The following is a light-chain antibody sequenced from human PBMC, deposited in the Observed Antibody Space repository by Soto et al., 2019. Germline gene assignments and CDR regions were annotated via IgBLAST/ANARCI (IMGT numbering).Light chain of an antibody. J-gene: IGKJ4*01. CDR1: ESVDIY. CDR2: HAS. Sequence: ETVLTQSPATLSLSPGERATLSCRASESVDIYLAWYQQKPGQAPRLLIYHASNRATGIPARFSGSGSGTDFTPTISSLEPEDSAVYYCQQRRNWPPLTFGGGTRVEIK. V-gene: IGKV3-11*01. CDR3: QQRRNWPPLT.